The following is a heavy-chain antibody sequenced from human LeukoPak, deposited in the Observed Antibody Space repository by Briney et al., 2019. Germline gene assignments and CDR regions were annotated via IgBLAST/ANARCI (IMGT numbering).Heavy chain of an antibody. J-gene: IGHJ4*02. CDR2: IYSGGST. D-gene: IGHD2-15*01. CDR3: ATIVPDVAATLTFDY. V-gene: IGHV3-66*01. Sequence: GGSLRLSCAASGFTVSSNYMSWVRQAPGKGLEWVSVIYSGGSTYYADSVKGRFTISRDNSKNTLYLQMNSLRAEDTAVYYCATIVPDVAATLTFDYWGQGTLVTVSS. CDR1: GFTVSSNY.